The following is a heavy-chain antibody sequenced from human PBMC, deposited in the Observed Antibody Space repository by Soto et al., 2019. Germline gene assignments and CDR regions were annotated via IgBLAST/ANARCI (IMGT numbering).Heavy chain of an antibody. J-gene: IGHJ5*02. CDR1: GGTFGSYA. CDR3: ARGDVVVPAAIPRGWWFDP. V-gene: IGHV1-69*06. CDR2: IIPIFGTA. Sequence: VKVSCKASGGTFGSYAISWVRQAPGQGLEWMGGIIPIFGTANYAQKFQGRVTITADKSTSTAYMELSSLRSEDTAVYYCARGDVVVPAAIPRGWWFDPWGQGTLVTVSS. D-gene: IGHD2-2*02.